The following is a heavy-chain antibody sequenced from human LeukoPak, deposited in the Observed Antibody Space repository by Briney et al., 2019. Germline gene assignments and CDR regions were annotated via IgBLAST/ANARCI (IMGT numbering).Heavy chain of an antibody. D-gene: IGHD1-20*01. CDR3: ARRYRNWNDEDHAFDI. CDR1: GGSISSYY. J-gene: IGHJ3*02. Sequence: SETLSLTCTVSGGSISSYYWSWIRQPPGKGLEWIGYIYYSGSTNYNPSLKSRVTISVDTSKNQFSLKLSSVAAAYTAVYYCARRYRNWNDEDHAFDIWGQGTMVTVSS. V-gene: IGHV4-59*08. CDR2: IYYSGST.